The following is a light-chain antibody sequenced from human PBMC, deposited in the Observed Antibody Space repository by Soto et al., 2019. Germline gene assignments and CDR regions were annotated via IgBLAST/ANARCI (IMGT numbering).Light chain of an antibody. CDR2: AAS. Sequence: DIQMTPSQASLSSSVVYRVNITCRASQGISSCLAWYQQKPGNAPKLLIYAASSLQGGVPSRFSGSGSATDFTLTINSLQPEDFATYYCQQANSFPLTFGQGTRLEIK. CDR3: QQANSFPLT. V-gene: IGKV1-12*01. J-gene: IGKJ5*01. CDR1: QGISSC.